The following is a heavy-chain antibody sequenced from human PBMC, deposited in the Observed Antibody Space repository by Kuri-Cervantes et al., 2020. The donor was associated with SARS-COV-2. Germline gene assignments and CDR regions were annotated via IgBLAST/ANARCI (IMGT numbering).Heavy chain of an antibody. J-gene: IGHJ3*02. CDR2: ISSSSSYI. CDR1: GFTFRNYA. D-gene: IGHD3-10*01. Sequence: GESLKISCVASGFTFRNYAMSWVRQAPGRELEWVSSISSSSSYIYYADSVKGRFTISRDNAKNSLYLQMNSLRAEDTAVYYCVGGLLDAFDIWGQGTMVTVSS. V-gene: IGHV3-21*01. CDR3: VGGLLDAFDI.